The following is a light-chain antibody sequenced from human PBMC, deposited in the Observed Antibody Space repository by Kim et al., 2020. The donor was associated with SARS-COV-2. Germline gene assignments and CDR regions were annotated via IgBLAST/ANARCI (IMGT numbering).Light chain of an antibody. CDR2: KAS. CDR3: QQYNSYWT. Sequence: DIQMTKSPSTLSASVGDRVTITCRASQSISSWLAWYQQKPGKAPKLLIYKASSLESGVPSRFSGSGSGTEFTLTISSLQPDDFATYLYQQYNSYWTFGQGTKVDIK. V-gene: IGKV1-5*03. J-gene: IGKJ1*01. CDR1: QSISSW.